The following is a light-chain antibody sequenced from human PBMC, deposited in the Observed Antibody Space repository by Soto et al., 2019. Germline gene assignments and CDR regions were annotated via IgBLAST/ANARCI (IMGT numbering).Light chain of an antibody. Sequence: DIQMTQSPSSLSASVGDRVTITCRASEDIRSDLGWYQQRPGRAPKRLIYATFTLQSGVTSRFSGSRSGTEFTLTISKLQPEDFATYYCLKFNSYPRTFGQGTXL. CDR1: EDIRSD. V-gene: IGKV1-17*02. CDR3: LKFNSYPRT. CDR2: ATF. J-gene: IGKJ1*01.